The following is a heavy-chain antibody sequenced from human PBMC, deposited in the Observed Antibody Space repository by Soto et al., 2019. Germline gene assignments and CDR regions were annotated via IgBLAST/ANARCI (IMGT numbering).Heavy chain of an antibody. Sequence: EVQLLESGGGLVQPGGSLRLSCAASGFTFSSYAMSWVRQAPGKGLEWVAAISGSGGSTYYADSVKGRFTISRDNSKDTLYLQMNSLRAEDTAVYYCAKGGEKDSSGRVYYYGGMDVGGQGTTVTVSS. V-gene: IGHV3-23*01. J-gene: IGHJ6*02. CDR2: ISGSGGST. CDR1: GFTFSSYA. CDR3: AKGGEKDSSGRVYYYGGMDV. D-gene: IGHD6-19*01.